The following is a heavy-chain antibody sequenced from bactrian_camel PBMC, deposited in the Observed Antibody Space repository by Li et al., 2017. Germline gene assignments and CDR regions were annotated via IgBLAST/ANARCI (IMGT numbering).Heavy chain of an antibody. CDR1: GFTFVSYA. V-gene: IGHV3S6*01. J-gene: IGHJ4*01. CDR2: INANGRNT. D-gene: IGHD2*01. Sequence: HVQLVESGGGVVQPGGSLRLSCAASGFTFVSYAMTRVRAPPGKDLEWISGINANGRNTYYADSVKGRFTISRDNAKNTLYLQLSSLKPEDTAMYYCTKRGSWALEFDSWGRGTQVTVS. CDR3: TKRGSWALEFDS.